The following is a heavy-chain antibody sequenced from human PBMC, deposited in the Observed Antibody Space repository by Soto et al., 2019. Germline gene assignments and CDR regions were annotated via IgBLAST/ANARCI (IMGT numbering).Heavy chain of an antibody. CDR3: ARIGSYGIYYMDV. CDR2: IYYSGNT. V-gene: IGHV4-59*01. Sequence: PSETLSLTCTVSGGSISSYYWSWIRQPPGKGLEWIGYIYYSGNTNYNPSLKSRFTISVDTSKNQFSLKLSSVTAADTAVYYYARIGSYGIYYMDVWGKGTTVTVSS. J-gene: IGHJ6*03. CDR1: GGSISSYY. D-gene: IGHD1-26*01.